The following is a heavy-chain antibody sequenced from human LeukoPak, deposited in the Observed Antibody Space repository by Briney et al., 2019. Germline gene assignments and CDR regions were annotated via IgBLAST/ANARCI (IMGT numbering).Heavy chain of an antibody. Sequence: GASVKVSCKASGYTFTSYYMHWGRQAPGQGLECMGILNPSGGYTSYAQKFQGRVTMDRDTCKSTVYMELSSLRSEDTAVYYCARDRSGQIDYWGQGTLVTVSS. CDR3: ARDRSGQIDY. D-gene: IGHD2-15*01. V-gene: IGHV1-46*01. CDR1: GYTFTSYY. J-gene: IGHJ4*02. CDR2: LNPSGGYT.